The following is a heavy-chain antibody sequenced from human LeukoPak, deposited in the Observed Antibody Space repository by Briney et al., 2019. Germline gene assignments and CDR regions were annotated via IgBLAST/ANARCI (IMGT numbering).Heavy chain of an antibody. CDR2: VYSSGFT. Sequence: PSGTLSLTCTVSGGSINGYFWSWIRQPPGKGLQWIGFVYSSGFTNYNPSLKSRVSISLDTSKTQFSLELSSVTAADTAMYYCARYYGSDGTCRYFDYWGQGTVVTVSS. D-gene: IGHD3-16*01. V-gene: IGHV4-4*09. CDR1: GGSINGYF. J-gene: IGHJ4*02. CDR3: ARYYGSDGTCRYFDY.